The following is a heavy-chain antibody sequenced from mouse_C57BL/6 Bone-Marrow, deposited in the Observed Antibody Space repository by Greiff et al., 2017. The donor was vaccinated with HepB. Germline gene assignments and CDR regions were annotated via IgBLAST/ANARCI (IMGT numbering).Heavy chain of an antibody. CDR1: STFSRRVH. V-gene: IGHV1-87*01. D-gene: IGHD4-1*01. CDR2: GQGLEWIG. J-gene: IGHJ4*01. Sequence: VKLMESGPELARPWASVKISCQAFSTFSRRVHFAIRDTNYWMQWVKQRPGQGLEWIGAIYHGIGDTSYNQKFKGKATLTADKSTSTAYMQRSSRTSEDAAVYYCASGNYDAMDYWGQGTSVTVSS. CDR3: SEDAAVYYCASGNYDAMDY.